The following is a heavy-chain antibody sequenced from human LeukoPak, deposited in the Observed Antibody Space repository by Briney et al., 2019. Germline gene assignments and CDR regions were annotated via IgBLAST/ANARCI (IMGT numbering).Heavy chain of an antibody. V-gene: IGHV3-15*01. Sequence: GESLRLSCVATGFIFTHGWTCWVRQAPGKGLEWVGRIKSKTDGGTADYAAPVKGRFTISRDESTNTLYLQMNSLKTEDTGVYYCTTVQTGRFDPWGQGTLVTVSS. CDR1: GFIFTHGW. CDR2: IKSKTDGGTA. J-gene: IGHJ5*02. D-gene: IGHD1-14*01. CDR3: TTVQTGRFDP.